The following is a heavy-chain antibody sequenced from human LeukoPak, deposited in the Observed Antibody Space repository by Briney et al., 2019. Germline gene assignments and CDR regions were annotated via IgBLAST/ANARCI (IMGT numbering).Heavy chain of an antibody. CDR2: ISSSSSYI. Sequence: GGSLRLSCAVSGFTFSTYTMNWVRQAPGKGLEWVSSISSSSSYIYYADSVKGRFTISRDNAKNSLHLQMNSLRADDTAVYYCARGIGGAAPNYFDYWGQGILVTVSS. CDR1: GFTFSTYT. D-gene: IGHD2-15*01. CDR3: ARGIGGAAPNYFDY. J-gene: IGHJ4*02. V-gene: IGHV3-21*01.